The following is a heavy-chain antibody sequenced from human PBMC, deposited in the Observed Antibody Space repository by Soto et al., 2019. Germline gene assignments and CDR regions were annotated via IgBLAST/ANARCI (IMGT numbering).Heavy chain of an antibody. V-gene: IGHV4-31*03. CDR3: ARDSTIAARAFDI. Sequence: SETLSLTCTVSGASISSGGYYWNWIRQHPGKGLEWIGYIYYSGSTYYNPSLRSRLTISIATSKNQFSLKLTYVTAPDPAVYYCARDSTIAARAFDIWGQGTMVTVAS. CDR1: GASISSGGYY. J-gene: IGHJ3*02. D-gene: IGHD6-6*01. CDR2: IYYSGST.